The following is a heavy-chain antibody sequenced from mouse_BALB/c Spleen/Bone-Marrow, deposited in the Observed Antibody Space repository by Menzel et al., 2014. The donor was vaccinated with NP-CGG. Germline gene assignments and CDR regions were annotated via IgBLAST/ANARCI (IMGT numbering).Heavy chain of an antibody. CDR2: IYPEGGYT. V-gene: IGHV1-63*02. CDR3: ARRGNYGAMDY. CDR1: GYTFTNYY. D-gene: IGHD2-1*01. Sequence: VQLQQSGAELVRPGTSVKMSCKAAGYTFTNYYIGWVKRRPEHGLEWIGHIYPEGGYTNYNENFKGKATLTADTSSSTAYMQLSSLTSEASAIYFCARRGNYGAMDYWGQGTSVTVSS. J-gene: IGHJ4*01.